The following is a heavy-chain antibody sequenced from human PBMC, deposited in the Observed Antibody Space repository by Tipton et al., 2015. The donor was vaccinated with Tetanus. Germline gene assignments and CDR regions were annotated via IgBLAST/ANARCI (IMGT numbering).Heavy chain of an antibody. CDR2: ISSTSTYI. Sequence: SLRLSCEVSGFIFSNYNMNWVRQAPGKGLEWVASISSTSTYIYYADSLKGRFTISRDNAKNSLYLQMNSLRPEDTAVYYCARLGRNSLGAFDVWGQGTLVSVSS. D-gene: IGHD7-27*01. CDR3: ARLGRNSLGAFDV. CDR1: GFIFSNYN. J-gene: IGHJ3*01. V-gene: IGHV3-21*04.